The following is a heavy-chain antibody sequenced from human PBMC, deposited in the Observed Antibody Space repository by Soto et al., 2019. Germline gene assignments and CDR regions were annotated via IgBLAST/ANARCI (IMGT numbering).Heavy chain of an antibody. Sequence: GASVKVSCKASGGTFSSYAISWVRQAPGQGLEWMGGIIPIFGTANYAQKFQGRVTITADESTSTAYMELSSLRSEDTAVYYCARDGYSYGSIPDYWGQGTLVTVSS. V-gene: IGHV1-69*13. CDR1: GGTFSSYA. CDR2: IIPIFGTA. J-gene: IGHJ4*02. CDR3: ARDGYSYGSIPDY. D-gene: IGHD5-18*01.